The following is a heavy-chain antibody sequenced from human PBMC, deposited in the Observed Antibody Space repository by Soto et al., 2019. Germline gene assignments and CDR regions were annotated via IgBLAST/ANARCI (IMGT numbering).Heavy chain of an antibody. CDR2: IIPIFGTA. J-gene: IGHJ6*02. CDR1: GGTFSSYA. V-gene: IGHV1-69*13. D-gene: IGHD6-13*01. Sequence: SVKDCCKASGGTFSSYAISWVRQAPGQGLEWMGGIIPIFGTANYAQKFQGRVTITADESTSTAYMELSSLRSEDTAVYYCASSMIGQQLPPNYYYGMDVWGQGTTVTVSS. CDR3: ASSMIGQQLPPNYYYGMDV.